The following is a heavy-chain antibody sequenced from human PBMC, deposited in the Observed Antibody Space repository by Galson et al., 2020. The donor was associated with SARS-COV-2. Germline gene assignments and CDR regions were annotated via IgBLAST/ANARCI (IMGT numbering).Heavy chain of an antibody. CDR3: ARGSIAAASYRFDS. CDR2: MSTGGIT. CDR1: GGSISSGYYY. Sequence: SETLSLTCTVSGGSISSGYYYWIWIRRPAGKGLEWVGHMSTGGITNYNPSLKSRVTISVDTSKNHFSLKLTSVTAADTAVYYCARGSIAAASYRFDSWGQGTLVAVSS. D-gene: IGHD6-13*01. J-gene: IGHJ4*02. V-gene: IGHV4-61*09.